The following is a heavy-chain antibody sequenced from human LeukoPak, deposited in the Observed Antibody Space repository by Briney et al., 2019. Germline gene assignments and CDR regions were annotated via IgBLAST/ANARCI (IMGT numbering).Heavy chain of an antibody. CDR3: ARDSSGYRRGSFDY. CDR2: IYYSGST. D-gene: IGHD3-22*01. Sequence: SETLSLTCTVSGGSFSSYYWSWIRQPPGKGLEWIGYIYYSGSTNYNPSLKRRVAISVDPSNNQFSLKLSSVTAADTAVYYCARDSSGYRRGSFDYWGQGTLVTVSS. V-gene: IGHV4-59*01. J-gene: IGHJ4*02. CDR1: GGSFSSYY.